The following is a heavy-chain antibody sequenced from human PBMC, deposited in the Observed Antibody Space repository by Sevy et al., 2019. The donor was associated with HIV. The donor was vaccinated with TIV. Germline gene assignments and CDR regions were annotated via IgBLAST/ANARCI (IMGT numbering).Heavy chain of an antibody. CDR1: GGTFSSYA. J-gene: IGHJ4*02. CDR2: IIPIFGTA. D-gene: IGHD3-22*01. Sequence: ASVKVSCKASGGTFSSYAISWVRQAPGQGLEWMGGIIPIFGTANYAQKFQGRVTITAAKSTSTAYMELSSLRSEDTAVYYCATRVSGGGTYYYDSSGYYSFDYWGQGTLVTVSS. CDR3: ATRVSGGGTYYYDSSGYYSFDY. V-gene: IGHV1-69*06.